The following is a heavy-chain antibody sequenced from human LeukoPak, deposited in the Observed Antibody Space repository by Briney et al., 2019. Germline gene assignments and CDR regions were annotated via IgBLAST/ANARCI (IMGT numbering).Heavy chain of an antibody. CDR3: ARRGDGYIKAFDI. Sequence: GESLQISCKGSGYSFTSYWIGWVRQLPGKGLEWMGIIYPGDSDTRYSPSFQGQVTISADKSISTAYLQWSSLKASDTAMYYCARRGDGYIKAFDIWGQGTMVTVSS. J-gene: IGHJ3*02. CDR1: GYSFTSYW. V-gene: IGHV5-51*01. D-gene: IGHD5-24*01. CDR2: IYPGDSDT.